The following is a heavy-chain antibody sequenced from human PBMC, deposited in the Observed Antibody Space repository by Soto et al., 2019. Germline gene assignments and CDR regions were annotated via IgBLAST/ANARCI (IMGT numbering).Heavy chain of an antibody. D-gene: IGHD3-9*01. V-gene: IGHV3-30*03. Sequence: QAQLVESGGGVVQPGRSLRLSCAASGFAFSSYGMHWVRQAPGKGLEWVAVITYDGSLQHYADSVKGRFTISRDNSKNKGLLPITSVRAENTAVYYCGSDRGYGHAFDSCSWGQGTLGSVSS. CDR3: GSDRGYGHAFDSCS. CDR1: GFAFSSYG. J-gene: IGHJ5*02. CDR2: ITYDGSLQ.